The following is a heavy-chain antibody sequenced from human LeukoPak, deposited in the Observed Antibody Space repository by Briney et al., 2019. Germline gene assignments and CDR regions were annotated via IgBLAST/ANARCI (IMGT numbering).Heavy chain of an antibody. D-gene: IGHD2-2*01. Sequence: SETLPLTCGVSGGSIGTYWWNWIRQPAGKGLEWIGRFHYSGTANYNPSLKSRVSMSLDMSKNQFFLNLSSVTAADTAIYYCARGSDTSHNWFDPWGLGTLVTVSS. CDR1: GGSIGTYW. V-gene: IGHV4-4*07. CDR3: ARGSDTSHNWFDP. CDR2: FHYSGTA. J-gene: IGHJ5*02.